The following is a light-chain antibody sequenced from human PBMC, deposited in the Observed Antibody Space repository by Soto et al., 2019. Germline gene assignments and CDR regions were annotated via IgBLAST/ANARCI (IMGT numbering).Light chain of an antibody. CDR3: QQLSRYPLT. CDR1: QALSNY. V-gene: IGKV1-9*01. CDR2: SAS. Sequence: DIQLTQSQYVLSASVGDTVTITCRASQALSNYLAWYQQKPGKAPDLLIYSASTLQSGVPSRFSGSGSETEFSLTIRALQPEDFATYYCQQLSRYPLTFGGGTNVDI. J-gene: IGKJ4*01.